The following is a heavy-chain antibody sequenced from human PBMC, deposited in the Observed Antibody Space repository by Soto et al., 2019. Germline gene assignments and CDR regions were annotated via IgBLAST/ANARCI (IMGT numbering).Heavy chain of an antibody. CDR1: GFIISDYG. CDR3: VRWNGFGDR. CDR2: VSGGGGGT. J-gene: IGHJ5*02. D-gene: IGHD1-1*01. Sequence: EVQLLESGGGLVQPGGSLRLSCAVSGFIISDYGVTWVRQAPGKGLEWVSGVSGGGGGTFYADSVKGRFTISRDDPKNTAYLQMNSLGAEDTAVYYCVRWNGFGDRWGQGTLVTVSS. V-gene: IGHV3-23*01.